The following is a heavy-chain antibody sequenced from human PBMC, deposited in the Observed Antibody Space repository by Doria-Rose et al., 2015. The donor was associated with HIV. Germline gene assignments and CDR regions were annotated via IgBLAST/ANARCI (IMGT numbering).Heavy chain of an antibody. Sequence: PGRSLRLSCTASGYTFGDHAMSWFRQASGKGLEWIGFIRSKAYGGTKEYAASVKGRVTISRDDSKSIAYLQLNSLKTEDTAVHFCARVGWELLYFFDYWGQGTLVTVSS. J-gene: IGHJ4*02. CDR2: IRSKAYGGTK. D-gene: IGHD1-26*01. CDR1: GYTFGDHA. CDR3: ARVGWELLYFFDY. V-gene: IGHV3-49*03.